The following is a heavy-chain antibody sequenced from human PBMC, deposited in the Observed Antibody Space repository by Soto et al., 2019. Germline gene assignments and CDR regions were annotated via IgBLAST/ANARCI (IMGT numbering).Heavy chain of an antibody. D-gene: IGHD6-19*01. CDR2: IYYSGST. Sequence: QVQLQESGPGLVKPSQTLSLTCTVSGGSISSGGYYWSWIRQHPGKGLEWIGYIYYSGSTYYNPSLKSRVTISEDTSKNQCSLKLSSVTAADTAVYYCARDRDSSGWLQFDYWGQGTLVTVSS. V-gene: IGHV4-31*03. J-gene: IGHJ4*02. CDR1: GGSISSGGYY. CDR3: ARDRDSSGWLQFDY.